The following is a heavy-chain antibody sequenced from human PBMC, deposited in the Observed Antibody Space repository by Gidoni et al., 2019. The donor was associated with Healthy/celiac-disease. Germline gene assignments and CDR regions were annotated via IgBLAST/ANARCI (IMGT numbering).Heavy chain of an antibody. D-gene: IGHD3-22*01. CDR3: AREDSPIYYDSSGYDY. J-gene: IGHJ4*02. V-gene: IGHV3-74*01. CDR2: INSDGSST. CDR1: GFTFSSYW. Sequence: EVQLVESGGGLVQPGGSLRFSCAASGFTFSSYWMHWVRQAPGKGLVWVSRINSDGSSTSYAESVKGRFTISRDNAKNTLYLQRNSLRAEDTAVYYCAREDSPIYYDSSGYDYWGQGTLVTVSS.